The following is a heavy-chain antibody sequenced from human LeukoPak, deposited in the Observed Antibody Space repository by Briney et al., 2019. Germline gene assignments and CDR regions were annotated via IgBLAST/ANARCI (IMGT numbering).Heavy chain of an antibody. D-gene: IGHD3-16*02. CDR2: VNNYGST. V-gene: IGHV4-34*09. CDR1: GXSVCIYN. CDR3: ARASRLGELSLGY. J-gene: IGHJ4*02. Sequence: PSETLSLTCAVYGXSVCIYNWNWIRQPPGKGLEWIGKVNNYGSTDYNPSLKSRVTISVDTSKTQFSLQLSSVTAADTAVYYCARASRLGELSLGYWGQGTLVTVSS.